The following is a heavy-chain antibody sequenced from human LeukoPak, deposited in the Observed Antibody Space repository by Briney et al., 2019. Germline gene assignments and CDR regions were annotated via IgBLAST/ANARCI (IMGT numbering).Heavy chain of an antibody. CDR2: ISGSGGST. CDR1: GFTFNSYA. Sequence: GGSLRLSCAASGFTFNSYAMSWVRQAPGKGLEWVSAISGSGGSTYYADSVRGRFTISRDNSKNTLYLQMNSLRAEDTAVYYCAKDYCGGDCYKNYYGMDVWGQGTTVTVSS. D-gene: IGHD2-21*02. J-gene: IGHJ6*02. CDR3: AKDYCGGDCYKNYYGMDV. V-gene: IGHV3-23*01.